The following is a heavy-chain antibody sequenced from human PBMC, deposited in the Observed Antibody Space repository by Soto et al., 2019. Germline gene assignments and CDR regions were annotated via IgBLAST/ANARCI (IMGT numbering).Heavy chain of an antibody. J-gene: IGHJ3*02. CDR1: GGSISSYY. CDR3: ARGPTLVAATGWAFDI. CDR2: IYYSGST. V-gene: IGHV4-59*01. D-gene: IGHD2-15*01. Sequence: QVQLQESGPGLVKPSETLSLTCTVSGGSISSYYWSWIRQPPGKGLEWIGYIYYSGSTNYNPSLKSRVTISVDTSKNQFSLKLSSVTAADTAVYYCARGPTLVAATGWAFDIWGQGTMVTVSS.